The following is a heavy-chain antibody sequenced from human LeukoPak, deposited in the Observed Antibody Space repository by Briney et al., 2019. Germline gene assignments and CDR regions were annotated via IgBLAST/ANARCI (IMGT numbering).Heavy chain of an antibody. J-gene: IGHJ4*02. CDR2: MNPNSGNT. Sequence: ASVKVSCKASGYTFTSYDIHWVRPATGQGIEWMGWMNPNSGNTGYAQKFQGRVTMTRNTSISTAYTELSSLRSDDTAVYYCARAGGYCGRISCPCYFDYWGQGSLVAVSS. CDR3: ARAGGYCGRISCPCYFDY. V-gene: IGHV1-8*01. CDR1: GYTFTSYD. D-gene: IGHD2-15*01.